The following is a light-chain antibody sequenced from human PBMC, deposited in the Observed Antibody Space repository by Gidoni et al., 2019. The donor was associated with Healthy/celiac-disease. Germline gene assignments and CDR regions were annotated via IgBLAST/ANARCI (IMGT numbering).Light chain of an antibody. CDR1: QSVSSSY. J-gene: IGKJ4*01. CDR2: CAS. Sequence: EIVLTQSPGTLSLSPGESATPSCRARQSVSSSYLAWYQQKPGQSPRLLIYCASNRATGIPDRFSGSGSGTDFTLTISRLEPEDFAVYYCQQYGSSPGTFGGXTKVEIK. CDR3: QQYGSSPGT. V-gene: IGKV3-20*01.